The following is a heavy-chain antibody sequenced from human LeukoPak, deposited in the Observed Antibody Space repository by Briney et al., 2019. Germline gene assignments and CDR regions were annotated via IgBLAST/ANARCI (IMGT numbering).Heavy chain of an antibody. V-gene: IGHV4-31*03. Sequence: PSETLSLTCTVSGGSISSGGYYWSWIRQHPGKGLEWIGYIYYSGSTYYNPSLKSRVTISVDTSKNQFSLKLSSVTAADTAVYYCARDRASASVWGSYRYHQEYYFDYWGQGTLVTVSS. CDR2: IYYSGST. J-gene: IGHJ4*02. D-gene: IGHD3-16*02. CDR1: GGSISSGGYY. CDR3: ARDRASASVWGSYRYHQEYYFDY.